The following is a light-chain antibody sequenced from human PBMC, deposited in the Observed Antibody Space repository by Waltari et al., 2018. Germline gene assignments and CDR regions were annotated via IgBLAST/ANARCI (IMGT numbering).Light chain of an antibody. CDR3: QQSNIFPRT. Sequence: DIQMTPSPSSVSASVGAKVTITCRASQGISNWLVWYQQKPGKAPKLLIYAASSLQSGVPSRFSGSGSGTDFTLTINSLQPEDFATYYCQQSNIFPRTFGRGTKVEIK. CDR1: QGISNW. V-gene: IGKV1-12*01. J-gene: IGKJ1*01. CDR2: AAS.